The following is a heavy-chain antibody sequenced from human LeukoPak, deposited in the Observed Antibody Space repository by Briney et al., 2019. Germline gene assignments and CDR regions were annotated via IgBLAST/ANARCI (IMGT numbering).Heavy chain of an antibody. J-gene: IGHJ4*02. CDR3: VRYSSSSRFDY. D-gene: IGHD6-6*01. V-gene: IGHV4-59*01. Sequence: SETLSLTCTVSGGSISSYYWSWIRQPPGKGLEWIGYIYYSGSTGYNPSLKSRVTISVDTSKNQVSLKLSSVTAADTAVYYCVRYSSSSRFDYWGQGTLVTVSS. CDR1: GGSISSYY. CDR2: IYYSGST.